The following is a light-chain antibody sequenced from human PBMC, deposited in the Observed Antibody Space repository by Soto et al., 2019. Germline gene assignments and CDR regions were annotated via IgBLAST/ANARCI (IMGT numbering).Light chain of an antibody. CDR1: SSDVGGYNY. CDR3: NSYTISSIVV. Sequence: QSVLTQPASVSGSPGQSITISCTGTSSDVGGYNYVSWYQQHPGKVPKLIIYDVTVRPSGVSNRFSGSKSGNTASLTISGLQAEDEADYYCNSYTISSIVVFGGGTKLTVL. V-gene: IGLV2-14*03. J-gene: IGLJ2*01. CDR2: DVT.